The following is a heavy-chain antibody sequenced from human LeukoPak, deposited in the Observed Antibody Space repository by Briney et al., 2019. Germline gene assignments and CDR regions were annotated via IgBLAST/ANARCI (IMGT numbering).Heavy chain of an antibody. CDR3: SPCGHAYDWFGP. J-gene: IGHJ5*02. CDR2: IIPFLGEV. CDR1: GATLNIGHA. V-gene: IGHV1-69*04. D-gene: IGHD5-12*01. Sequence: SVKVSCKAFGATLNIGHAFIWARQAPGQGLQWMGRIIPFLGEVNYAQNFQGRVSFTADKSTATMYMEMKGLRLDDTAIYYCSPCGHAYDWFGPWGQGTLVTVSS.